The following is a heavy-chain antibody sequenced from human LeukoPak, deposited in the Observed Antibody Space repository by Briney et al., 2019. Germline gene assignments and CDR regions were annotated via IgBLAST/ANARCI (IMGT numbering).Heavy chain of an antibody. D-gene: IGHD6-6*01. V-gene: IGHV1-2*02. CDR2: INPNSGGT. CDR3: RAGGLGSSSSSDWFDP. Sequence: ASVKVSCKASGYTFTAYYIHWVRQAPGQGLEWMGWINPNSGGTNYAQKFQGRVTMTRDTSISTAYMELSRLRSDDTAVYYCRAGGLGSSSSSDWFDPWGQGTLVTVSS. CDR1: GYTFTAYY. J-gene: IGHJ5*02.